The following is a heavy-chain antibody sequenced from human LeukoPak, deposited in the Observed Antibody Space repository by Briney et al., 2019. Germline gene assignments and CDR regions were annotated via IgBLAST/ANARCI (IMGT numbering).Heavy chain of an antibody. CDR1: GFTVSSNY. CDR3: ARRAAAGNFADY. D-gene: IGHD6-13*01. V-gene: IGHV3-66*01. J-gene: IGHJ4*02. CDR2: IYSSGST. Sequence: GGSLRLSCAASGFTVSSNYMSWVRQAPGKGLEWVSVIYSSGSTYYADSVKGRFTISRDNSKNTLYLQMNSLRAEDTAVYYCARRAAAGNFADYWGQGTLVTVSS.